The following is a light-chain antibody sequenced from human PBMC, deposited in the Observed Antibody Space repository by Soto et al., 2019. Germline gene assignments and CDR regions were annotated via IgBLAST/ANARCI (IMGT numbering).Light chain of an antibody. CDR2: AAS. CDR3: QQANSFPLT. CDR1: QDIGSW. Sequence: DIQMTQSPSSLSASVGDRVTITCRASQDIGSWLAWYQQEPGKAPKLLIFAASSLQSGVPPRFSGGGSGTDFTLTISSLQPEDSAIYFCQQANSFPLTFGGGTKVEIK. J-gene: IGKJ4*01. V-gene: IGKV1-12*01.